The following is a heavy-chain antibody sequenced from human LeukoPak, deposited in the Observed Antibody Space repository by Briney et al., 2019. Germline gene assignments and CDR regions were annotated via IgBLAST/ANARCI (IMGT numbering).Heavy chain of an antibody. CDR3: AKEGRSLQTY. V-gene: IGHV3-7*03. Sequence: GGSLRLSCAASGFMFSSNWMSWVRLAPGKGLEWVANIKEDGTEAYYVDPVKGRFTISRDNAKNSLYLQMNSLRVENTAVYYCAKEGRSLQTYWGQGTLVTVSS. CDR1: GFMFSSNW. D-gene: IGHD5-24*01. J-gene: IGHJ4*02. CDR2: IKEDGTEA.